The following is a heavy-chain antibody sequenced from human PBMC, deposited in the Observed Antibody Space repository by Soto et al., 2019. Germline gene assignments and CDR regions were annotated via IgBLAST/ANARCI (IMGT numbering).Heavy chain of an antibody. CDR3: ARDPAGSTRPYYYGMDV. CDR1: GFTFNTYS. Sequence: PWGSLRLSCAASGFTFNTYSMNWVRQAPGKGLEWVSFISSRNSFIYYADSVRGRFTISRDNAKNSVFLQMNSLRVEDTAVYYCARDPAGSTRPYYYGMDVWGQGTTVTVSS. CDR2: ISSRNSFI. D-gene: IGHD2-2*01. V-gene: IGHV3-21*01. J-gene: IGHJ6*02.